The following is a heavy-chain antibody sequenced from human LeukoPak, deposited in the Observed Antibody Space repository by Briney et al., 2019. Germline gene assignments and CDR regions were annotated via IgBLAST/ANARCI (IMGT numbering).Heavy chain of an antibody. Sequence: PSETLSLTCTVSGGSISSGDYYWPWLRQPAGKGLEWIGRIYTTGSTSYNPSLKNRVTISVDTSKNQISLKLSSVTAADTAVYYCARDRGISTARGVPSWFDPWGQGTLVTVSS. V-gene: IGHV4-61*02. D-gene: IGHD3-10*01. CDR3: ARDRGISTARGVPSWFDP. CDR2: IYTTGST. CDR1: GGSISSGDYY. J-gene: IGHJ5*02.